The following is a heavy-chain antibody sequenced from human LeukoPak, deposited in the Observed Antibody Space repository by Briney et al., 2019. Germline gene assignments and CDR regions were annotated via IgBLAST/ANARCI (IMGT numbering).Heavy chain of an antibody. CDR2: IYYSGSI. J-gene: IGHJ4*02. D-gene: IGHD6-13*01. V-gene: IGHV4-61*01. CDR3: ARRIAAAGTFDY. Sequence: PSETLSLTCTVSGGSVSSGSYYWSWIRQPPGKGLEWIGYIYYSGSINYNPSLKSRVTISVDTSKNQFSLKLSSVTAADTAVYYCARRIAAAGTFDYWGQGTLVTVSS. CDR1: GGSVSSGSYY.